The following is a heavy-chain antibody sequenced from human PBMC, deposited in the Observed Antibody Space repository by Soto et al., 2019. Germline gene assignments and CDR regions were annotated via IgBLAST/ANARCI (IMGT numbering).Heavy chain of an antibody. CDR2: IIPIFGTA. J-gene: IGHJ6*02. CDR1: GGTFSSYA. Sequence: GASVKGSCKASGGTFSSYAISWVRQAPGQGLEWMGGIIPIFGTANYAQKFQGRVTITADESTSTAYMELSSLRSEDTAVYYCARDCRLIFGVDPGVSPNYYYGMDVWGQGTTVTVSS. CDR3: ARDCRLIFGVDPGVSPNYYYGMDV. V-gene: IGHV1-69*13. D-gene: IGHD3-3*01.